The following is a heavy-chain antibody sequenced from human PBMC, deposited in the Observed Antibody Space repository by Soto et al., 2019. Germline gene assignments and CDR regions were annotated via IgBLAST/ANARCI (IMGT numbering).Heavy chain of an antibody. V-gene: IGHV4-34*01. CDR3: ARGVGQQLDESRGGMDV. Sequence: QVQLQQWGAGLLKPSETLSLTCAVYGGSFSGYYWSWIRQPPGKGLEWIGEINHSGSTNYNPSLKRRVTISLDPSKNQFSPKLSPVTAADTAVYYCARGVGQQLDESRGGMDVWGQGTTVTVSS. CDR2: INHSGST. CDR1: GGSFSGYY. J-gene: IGHJ6*02. D-gene: IGHD6-13*01.